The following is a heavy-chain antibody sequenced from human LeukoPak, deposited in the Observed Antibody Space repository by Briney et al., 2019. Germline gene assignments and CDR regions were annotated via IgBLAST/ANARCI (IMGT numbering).Heavy chain of an antibody. CDR2: IYYSGST. Sequence: SETLSLTCTVSGGSISSGGYYWSWIRQHPGKGLEWIGYIYYSGSTYYNPSLKSRVTISVDTSKNQFSLKLSSVTAEDTAVYYCARDKTTVTPWYFDLWGRGTLVTVSS. CDR3: ARDKTTVTPWYFDL. D-gene: IGHD4-17*01. J-gene: IGHJ2*01. V-gene: IGHV4-31*03. CDR1: GGSISSGGYY.